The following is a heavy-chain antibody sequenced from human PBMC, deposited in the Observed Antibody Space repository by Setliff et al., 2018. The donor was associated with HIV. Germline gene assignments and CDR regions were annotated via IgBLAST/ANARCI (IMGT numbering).Heavy chain of an antibody. CDR1: GGSISSYY. CDR3: SSGWYYFDY. J-gene: IGHJ4*02. V-gene: IGHV4-4*09. Sequence: TLSLTCTVSGGSISSYYWSWIRQPPGKGLEWIGYIYTSGSVNYNPSLNSRVTISVDTSKNQFSLKLSSVTAADTAVYYCSSGWYYFDYWGQGTLVTVSS. D-gene: IGHD6-19*01. CDR2: IYTSGSV.